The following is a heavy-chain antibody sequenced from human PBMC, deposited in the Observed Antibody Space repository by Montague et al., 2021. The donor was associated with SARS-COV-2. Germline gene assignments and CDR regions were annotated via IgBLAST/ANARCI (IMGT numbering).Heavy chain of an antibody. J-gene: IGHJ6*02. D-gene: IGHD3/OR15-3a*01. Sequence: TLSLTCTVPGGSLSSGGYYWSWIRQLPGKGLEWLGYFYYSGSTYYNPSLKSRVFISADMSKNQFFPNLTSVTAADAAVYYCARDLGRTGYYYGLDVWGQGTTVTVSS. CDR3: ARDLGRTGYYYGLDV. CDR1: GGSLSSGGYY. CDR2: FYYSGST. V-gene: IGHV4-31*03.